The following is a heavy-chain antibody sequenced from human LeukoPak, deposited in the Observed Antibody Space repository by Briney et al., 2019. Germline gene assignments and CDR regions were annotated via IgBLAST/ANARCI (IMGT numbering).Heavy chain of an antibody. D-gene: IGHD4-17*01. V-gene: IGHV4-59*01. J-gene: IGHJ6*04. CDR1: GGSISSYY. CDR2: IYYSGST. Sequence: HPSETLSLTCTVSGGSISSYYWSWIRQPPGKGLEWIGYIYYSGSTNYNPSLKSRVTISVDTSKNQFSLKLSSVTAADTAVYYCARQQNYGDWFYGMDVWGKGTTVTVSS. CDR3: ARQQNYGDWFYGMDV.